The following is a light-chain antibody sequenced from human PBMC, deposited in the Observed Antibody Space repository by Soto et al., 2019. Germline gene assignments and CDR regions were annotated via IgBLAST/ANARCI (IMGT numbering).Light chain of an antibody. Sequence: IVMKQSPSTLSVSKGDRAILSCRASQSINNGLAWYQQKPGQSPRLLVYHASTRATGIPARFSGSGSGTEFTLTINGLQSEDSAVYYCQQYNFSSPNTFGGGTKVDIK. V-gene: IGKV3-15*01. CDR3: QQYNFSSPNT. CDR1: QSINNG. CDR2: HAS. J-gene: IGKJ4*02.